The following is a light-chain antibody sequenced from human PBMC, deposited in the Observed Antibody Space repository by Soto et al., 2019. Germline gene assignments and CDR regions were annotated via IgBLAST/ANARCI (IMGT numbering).Light chain of an antibody. CDR2: NAS. J-gene: IGKJ4*01. CDR3: RQRTNWPPLP. Sequence: EMVLTQSPATLSSSPGERATLSCRASQSINRNLAWYRQKPWQAPRLLIYNASTRATGIPARFSGSGSGTDFSLTTSSREPHEFGVHYCRQRTNWPPLPFGGGTKVEIK. CDR1: QSINRN. V-gene: IGKV3-11*01.